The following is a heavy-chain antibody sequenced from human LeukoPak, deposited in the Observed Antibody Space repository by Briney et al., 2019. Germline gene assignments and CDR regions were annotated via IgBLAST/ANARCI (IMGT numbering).Heavy chain of an antibody. D-gene: IGHD4-17*01. CDR2: INPSGGST. CDR1: GYTFTSYY. J-gene: IGHJ5*02. V-gene: IGHV1-46*01. Sequence: ASVKVSCKASGYTFTSYYMHWVRQAPGQGLEWMGIINPSGGSTSYAQKFQGRVTITTDESTSTAYMELSSLRSEDTAVYYCVRDLTTVTANWFDPWGQGTLVTVSS. CDR3: VRDLTTVTANWFDP.